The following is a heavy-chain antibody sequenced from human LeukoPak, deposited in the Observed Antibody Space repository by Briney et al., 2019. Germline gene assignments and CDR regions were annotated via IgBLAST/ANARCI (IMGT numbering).Heavy chain of an antibody. V-gene: IGHV1-2*02. CDR1: GYTFTGYY. D-gene: IGHD3-10*01. J-gene: IGHJ4*02. CDR3: ARGQDNLWFGEFGY. Sequence: ASVKVSCKTSGYTFTGYYMHWVRQAPGQGLEWMGWINPNSGGTNYAQKFQGRVTMTRDTSISTAYMELSSLRSEDTAVYYRARGQDNLWFGEFGYWGQGTLVTVSS. CDR2: INPNSGGT.